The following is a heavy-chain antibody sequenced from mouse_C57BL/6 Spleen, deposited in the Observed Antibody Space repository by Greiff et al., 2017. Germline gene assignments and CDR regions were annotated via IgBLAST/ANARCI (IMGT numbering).Heavy chain of an antibody. CDR2: IYPGDGDT. J-gene: IGHJ4*01. CDR1: GYAFSSYW. CDR3: ARKDGNYDAMDY. D-gene: IGHD2-1*01. V-gene: IGHV1-80*01. Sequence: VQLVESGAELVKPGASVKISCKASGYAFSSYWMNWVKQRPGKGLEWIGQIYPGDGDTNYNGKFKGKATLTADKSSSTAYMQLSSLTSEDSAVYFCARKDGNYDAMDYWGQGTSVTVSS.